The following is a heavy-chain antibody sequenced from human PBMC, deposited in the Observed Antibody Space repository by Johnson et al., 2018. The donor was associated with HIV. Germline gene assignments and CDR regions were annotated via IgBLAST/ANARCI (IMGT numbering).Heavy chain of an antibody. CDR1: GLSFSNLG. J-gene: IGHJ3*01. Sequence: VQLVESGGGVVQPGKSLTLSCVSSGLSFSNLGIHWVRQAPGKGLEWVAGITYDGTNKYYADSVKGRFTLSRDNSKNTLDLQMNSLTIEDTAVFYCAKTRMGGILDAFDLWGQGTMVIVS. CDR2: ITYDGTNK. CDR3: AKTRMGGILDAFDL. V-gene: IGHV3-30*18. D-gene: IGHD3-10*01.